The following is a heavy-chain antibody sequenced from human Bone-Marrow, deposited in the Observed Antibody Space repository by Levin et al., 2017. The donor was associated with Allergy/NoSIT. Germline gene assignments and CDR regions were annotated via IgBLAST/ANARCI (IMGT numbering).Heavy chain of an antibody. V-gene: IGHV2-5*02. Sequence: ESGPTLVKPTQTLALTCSFSGFSLSTPGMGMGWIRQPPGKAPEWLALIYWDDDTRYSPSLKSRLTITRDTSKTQVVLIMTNMDPVDTATYYCARRRGSDGSSYFDYWGQGTLVTVSS. CDR1: GFSLSTPGMG. D-gene: IGHD2-15*01. CDR3: ARRRGSDGSSYFDY. CDR2: IYWDDDT. J-gene: IGHJ4*02.